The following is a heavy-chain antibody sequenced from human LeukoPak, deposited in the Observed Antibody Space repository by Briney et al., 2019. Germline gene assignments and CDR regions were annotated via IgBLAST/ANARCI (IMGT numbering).Heavy chain of an antibody. CDR3: ARDRRTAPTTGSFDY. CDR2: INHSGST. Sequence: SETLSLTCAVYGGSFSGYYWSWIRQPPGKGLEWIGEINHSGSTNYNPSLKSRVTISLDTSKNQFSLKLSSATAADTAVYYCARDRRTAPTTGSFDYWGQGTLVTVSS. V-gene: IGHV4-34*01. D-gene: IGHD1-1*01. CDR1: GGSFSGYY. J-gene: IGHJ4*02.